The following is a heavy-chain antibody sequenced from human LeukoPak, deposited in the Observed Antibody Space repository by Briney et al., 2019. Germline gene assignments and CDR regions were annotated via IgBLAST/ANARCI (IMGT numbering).Heavy chain of an antibody. J-gene: IGHJ4*02. V-gene: IGHV4-59*01. CDR1: GGSISSYY. Sequence: PSETLSLTCTVSGGSISSYYWSWIRQPPGKGLEWIGYIYYSGSTNYNPSLKSRVTISVDTPKNQFSLKLSSVTAADTAVYYCARDGWLPGYYFDYWGQGTLVTVSS. CDR3: ARDGWLPGYYFDY. CDR2: IYYSGST. D-gene: IGHD5-12*01.